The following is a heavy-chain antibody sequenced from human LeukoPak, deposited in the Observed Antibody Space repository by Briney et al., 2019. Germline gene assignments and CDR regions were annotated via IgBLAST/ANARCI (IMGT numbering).Heavy chain of an antibody. D-gene: IGHD3-3*01. Sequence: GGSLRLSCAASGFTFSSYAMSWFRQAPGKGLEWVSFITDNGVNTYSADSVKGRFTISRDNSKNTLYLQMSSLRAEDTAICYCAKDASARPSDYWGPGTLVTVSS. J-gene: IGHJ4*02. CDR3: AKDASARPSDY. CDR1: GFTFSSYA. CDR2: ITDNGVNT. V-gene: IGHV3-23*01.